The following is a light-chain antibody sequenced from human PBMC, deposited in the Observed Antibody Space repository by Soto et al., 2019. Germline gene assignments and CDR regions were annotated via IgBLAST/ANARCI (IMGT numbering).Light chain of an antibody. J-gene: IGLJ2*01. Sequence: QSVLTQSPSASASLGASVKLTCTLSSGHSSDAIAWHQQQPEKGPRFLMNLNSDGSHTKGDGIPDRFSGSSSGAERYLTISGLQSEDEADYYCQTWGTGIVIFGGGTKLTGL. CDR3: QTWGTGIVI. CDR1: SGHSSDA. V-gene: IGLV4-69*01. CDR2: LNSDGSH.